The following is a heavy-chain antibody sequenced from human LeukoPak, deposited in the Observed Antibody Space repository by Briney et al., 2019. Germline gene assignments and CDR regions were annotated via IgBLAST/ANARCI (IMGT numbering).Heavy chain of an antibody. D-gene: IGHD4-17*01. Sequence: PSETLSLTCAVSGYSISRGYYWGWIRQPPGNGLEWLGNIYHSGNSFYNPSLKSRVIISVDTSRNQFSLKLKSVTAADTAVYYCARVDSGDHVADYWGQGTLVTVSS. J-gene: IGHJ4*02. CDR3: ARVDSGDHVADY. V-gene: IGHV4-38-2*01. CDR2: IYHSGNS. CDR1: GYSISRGYY.